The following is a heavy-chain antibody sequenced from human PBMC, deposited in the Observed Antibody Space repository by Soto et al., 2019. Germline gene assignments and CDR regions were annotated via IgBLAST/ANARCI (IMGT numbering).Heavy chain of an antibody. D-gene: IGHD3-10*01. CDR2: IYYSGST. V-gene: IGHV4-59*08. J-gene: IGHJ4*02. CDR1: GGSISSYY. Sequence: PSETLSLTCTVSGGSISSYYWSWIRQPPGKGLEWIGYIYYSGSTNYNPSLKSRVTISVDTSKNQFSLKLNSMTAADTAVYYRARHNYGSGSTYFDYWGQGTLVTGSS. CDR3: ARHNYGSGSTYFDY.